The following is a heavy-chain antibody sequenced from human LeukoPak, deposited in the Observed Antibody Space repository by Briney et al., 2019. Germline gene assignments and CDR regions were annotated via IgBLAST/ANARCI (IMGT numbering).Heavy chain of an antibody. CDR1: GFTVSNNY. Sequence: GGSLRLSCAASGFTVSNNYMSWVRQAPGEGLEWGSIIYSGGSTFYADSVKGRFTISRDNAKNSLFLQMNSLRAEDTAVYYCASQPQGASYFDYWGQGTLVTVSS. CDR3: ASQPQGASYFDY. CDR2: IYSGGST. V-gene: IGHV3-53*01. D-gene: IGHD1-14*01. J-gene: IGHJ4*02.